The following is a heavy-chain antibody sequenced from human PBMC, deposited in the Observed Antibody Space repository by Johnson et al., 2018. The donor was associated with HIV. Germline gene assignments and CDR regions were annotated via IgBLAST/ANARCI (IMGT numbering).Heavy chain of an antibody. CDR3: ARDRDYYEASGRVENDAFDL. D-gene: IGHD3-16*01. J-gene: IGHJ3*01. Sequence: QVYLVESGGGVVQPGRSLRLSCVASGFRFSSHAMHWVRQAPGKGLEWVALLPYDRSNIYYAESVKGRFTISRDNSRNTLYLQMNSLRSEDTAVYYCARDRDYYEASGRVENDAFDLWGHGTTVTVSS. V-gene: IGHV3-30*04. CDR2: LPYDRSNI. CDR1: GFRFSSHA.